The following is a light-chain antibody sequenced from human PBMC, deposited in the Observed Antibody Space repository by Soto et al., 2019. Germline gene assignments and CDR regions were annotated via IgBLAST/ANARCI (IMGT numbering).Light chain of an antibody. V-gene: IGKV1-39*01. CDR3: QKSYSTPIT. Sequence: DIQMTQSPSSLSASVGDRVTITCRASQSVSDYVNWYQQKPGKAPKLLIYTASSLQGGVPSRFSGSGSGTDFTLTISSLQPEDFATYFCQKSYSTPITVGQGPRLEIK. CDR1: QSVSDY. CDR2: TAS. J-gene: IGKJ5*01.